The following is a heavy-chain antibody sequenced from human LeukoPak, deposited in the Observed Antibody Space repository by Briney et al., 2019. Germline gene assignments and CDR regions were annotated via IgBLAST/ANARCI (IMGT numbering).Heavy chain of an antibody. CDR3: AKVVAGNIDYYFDY. Sequence: PGGSLRLSCAASGFTFSNYAMSWVRQAPGKGLEWVAGISGTGGSAHYADSVKGRFTISGDNSKNTVYLPMRNLRVEHTAVYYCAKVVAGNIDYYFDYWGQGILVAVSS. J-gene: IGHJ4*02. V-gene: IGHV3-23*01. CDR1: GFTFSNYA. CDR2: ISGTGGSA. D-gene: IGHD2/OR15-2a*01.